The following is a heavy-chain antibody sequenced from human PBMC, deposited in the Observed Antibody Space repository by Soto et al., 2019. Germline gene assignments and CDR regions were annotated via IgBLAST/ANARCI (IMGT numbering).Heavy chain of an antibody. J-gene: IGHJ3*02. D-gene: IGHD3-9*01. CDR2: IYPGDSDT. CDR1: GYSFTSYW. CDR3: ARLSGLRYFDWLSRRHAFDI. Sequence: GASLKISCTGSGYSFTSYWIGWVRQMPGKGLEWMGIIYPGDSDTRYSPSFQGQVTISADKSISTAYLQWSSLKASDTAMYYCARLSGLRYFDWLSRRHAFDIWGQGTMVTVSS. V-gene: IGHV5-51*01.